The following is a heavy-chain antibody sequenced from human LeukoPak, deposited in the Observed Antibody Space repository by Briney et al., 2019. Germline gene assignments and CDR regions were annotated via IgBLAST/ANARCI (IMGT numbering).Heavy chain of an antibody. Sequence: GGSLRLSCAASGFTFSSYAMSWVRQAPGKGLEWVSAISGSGGSTYYADSVKGRFTISRDNSKNMLYLQMNSLRAEDMAVYYCAKECSSSSIVLYYYYYMDVWGKGTTVTVSS. CDR3: AKECSSSSIVLYYYYYMDV. CDR2: ISGSGGST. D-gene: IGHD6-6*01. V-gene: IGHV3-23*01. J-gene: IGHJ6*03. CDR1: GFTFSSYA.